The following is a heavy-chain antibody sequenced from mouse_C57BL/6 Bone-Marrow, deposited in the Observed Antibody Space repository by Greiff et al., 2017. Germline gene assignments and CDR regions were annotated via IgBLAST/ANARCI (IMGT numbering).Heavy chain of an antibody. V-gene: IGHV1-59*01. D-gene: IGHD1-1*01. CDR1: GYTFTSYW. Sequence: QVQLQQPGAELVRPGTSVKLSCKASGYTFTSYWMHWVKQRPGQGLEWIGVIDPSDSYTNYNQKFKGKATLTVDTSSSTAYMQLSSLTSEDSAVYYCARKGYYGSPFAYWGQGTLVTVSA. CDR2: IDPSDSYT. J-gene: IGHJ3*01. CDR3: ARKGYYGSPFAY.